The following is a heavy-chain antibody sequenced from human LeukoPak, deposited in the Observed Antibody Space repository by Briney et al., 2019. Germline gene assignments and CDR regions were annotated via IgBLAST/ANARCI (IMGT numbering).Heavy chain of an antibody. J-gene: IGHJ5*02. CDR2: IYYSGST. V-gene: IGHV4-39*01. CDR3: ARNVGATPFDP. CDR1: GGSISSSSYY. D-gene: IGHD1-26*01. Sequence: SSETLSLTCTVSGGSISSSSYYWGWIRQPPGKGLEWIGSIYYSGSTYYNLSLKSRVTISVDASKNQFSLKLSSVTAADTAVYYCARNVGATPFDPWGQGTLVTVSS.